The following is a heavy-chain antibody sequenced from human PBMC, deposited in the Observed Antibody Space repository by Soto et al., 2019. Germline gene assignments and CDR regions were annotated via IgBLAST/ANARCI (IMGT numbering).Heavy chain of an antibody. D-gene: IGHD3-10*01. CDR3: AHSIRGVIRRTEHWFDP. CDR2: IYWNDDK. CDR1: GFSLSTSGVG. V-gene: IGHV2-5*01. J-gene: IGHJ5*02. Sequence: SGPTLVNPTQTLTLTCTFSGFSLSTSGVGVGWIRQPPGKALEWLALIYWNDDKRYSPSLKSRLTITKDTSKNQVVLTMTNMDPVDTATYYCAHSIRGVIRRTEHWFDPTGPGTLVTVSS.